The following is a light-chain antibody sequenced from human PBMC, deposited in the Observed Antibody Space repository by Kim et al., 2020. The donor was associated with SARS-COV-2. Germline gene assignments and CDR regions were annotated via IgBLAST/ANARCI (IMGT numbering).Light chain of an antibody. CDR3: QTWGTGIRV. J-gene: IGLJ3*02. CDR1: SGHSSYA. CDR2: LNSDGSH. V-gene: IGLV4-69*01. Sequence: SVKLTCTLSSGHSSYAIAWHQQQPEKGPRYLMKLNSDGSHSKGDGIPDRFSGASSGAERYLTIPSLQSEDEAVYYCQTWGTGIRVFGGGTQLTVL.